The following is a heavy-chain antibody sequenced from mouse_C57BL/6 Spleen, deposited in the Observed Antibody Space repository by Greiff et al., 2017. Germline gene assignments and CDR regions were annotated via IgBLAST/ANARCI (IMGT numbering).Heavy chain of an antibody. J-gene: IGHJ4*01. V-gene: IGHV1-15*01. CDR1: GYTFTDYE. Sequence: QVQLQQSGAELVRPGASVTLSCKASGYTFTDYEMHWVKQTPVHGLEWIGAIDPETGGTAYNQKFKGKAILTADKSSSTAYMELRSLTSEDSAVYYCTRGELGRYYAMDYGGQGTSVTVSS. CDR2: IDPETGGT. CDR3: TRGELGRYYAMDY. D-gene: IGHD4-1*01.